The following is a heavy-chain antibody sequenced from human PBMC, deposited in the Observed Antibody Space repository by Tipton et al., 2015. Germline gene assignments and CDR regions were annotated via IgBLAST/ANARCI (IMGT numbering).Heavy chain of an antibody. CDR3: VKGNPEFDYVRGSYREGDLNYFDY. CDR1: GFTVSSYD. CDR2: ISIDGSNE. Sequence: QLVQSGGGVVQPGRSLRLSCAASGFTVSSYDMHWVRQAPGRGLEWVTFISIDGSNEYYADSVKGRFTISRDSSNNTLYLQMNSLRAEDTALYYCVKGNPEFDYVRGSYREGDLNYFDYWGQGTLVTVSS. J-gene: IGHJ4*02. D-gene: IGHD3-16*02. V-gene: IGHV3-30*18.